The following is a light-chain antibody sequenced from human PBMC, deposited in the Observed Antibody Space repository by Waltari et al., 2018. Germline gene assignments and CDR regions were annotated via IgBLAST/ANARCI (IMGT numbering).Light chain of an antibody. CDR3: QQYGRSTGT. V-gene: IGKV3-20*01. Sequence: EIVLTQSPGTLSLSPGERATLSCRASQLFGSSYVAWYQQKPGQAPRLLIYGASIRATAIPDRFTGSGSGTDFTLTISRLEPEDFAVYYCQQYGRSTGTFGQGTKLEIK. CDR1: QLFGSSY. CDR2: GAS. J-gene: IGKJ2*01.